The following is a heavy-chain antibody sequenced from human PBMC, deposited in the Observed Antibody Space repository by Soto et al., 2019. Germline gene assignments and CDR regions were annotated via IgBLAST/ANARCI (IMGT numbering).Heavy chain of an antibody. CDR2: INAGNGHT. Sequence: ASVKVSCKASEYTFTSYVMHWVRQAPGQSLEWIGWINAGNGHTKYSQEFQDRVTITRDTSANTAYMELSRLRSEDTAVYYCARELQGLYYFDYWGQGALVTVSS. CDR3: ARELQGLYYFDY. V-gene: IGHV1-3*01. D-gene: IGHD4-4*01. CDR1: EYTFTSYV. J-gene: IGHJ4*02.